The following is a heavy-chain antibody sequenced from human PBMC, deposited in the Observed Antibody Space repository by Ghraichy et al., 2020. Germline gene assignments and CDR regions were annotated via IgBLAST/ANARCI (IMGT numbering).Heavy chain of an antibody. Sequence: SETLSLTCTVSGGSISSYYWSWIRQPAGKGLEWIGRINTRGSTSHNPSLKSRVTMSIDTSKNQFSLKLSSVTAADTAMYYCARQEIVVGSQDWGQGTLVTVSS. CDR1: GGSISSYY. CDR3: ARQEIVVGSQD. V-gene: IGHV4-4*07. D-gene: IGHD3-22*01. J-gene: IGHJ1*01. CDR2: INTRGST.